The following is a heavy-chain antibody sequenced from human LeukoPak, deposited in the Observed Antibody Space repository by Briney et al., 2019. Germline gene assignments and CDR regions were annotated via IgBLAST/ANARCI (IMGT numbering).Heavy chain of an antibody. CDR2: INTNTGNP. J-gene: IGHJ6*03. Sequence: ASVKVSCKASGYTFTSYDINWVRQAPGQGLEWMGWINTNTGNPTYAQGFTGRFVFSLDTSVSTAYLQISSLKAEDTAVYYCARFWEYNWNPYYYYYMDVWGKGTTVTVSS. CDR3: ARFWEYNWNPYYYYYMDV. CDR1: GYTFTSYD. D-gene: IGHD1-1*01. V-gene: IGHV7-4-1*02.